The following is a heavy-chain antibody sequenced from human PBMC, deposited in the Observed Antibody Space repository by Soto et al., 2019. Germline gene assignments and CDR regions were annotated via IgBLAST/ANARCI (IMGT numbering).Heavy chain of an antibody. Sequence: QPGGSLRLSCAASGFTFSSYAMSWVRQAPGKGLEWVSAISGSGGSTYYADSVKGRFTISRDNSKNTLYLQMNSLRAEDTAVYYCARAPFTFGGVIEIYYYYMDVWGKGTTVTVSS. CDR1: GFTFSSYA. J-gene: IGHJ6*03. CDR3: ARAPFTFGGVIEIYYYYMDV. CDR2: ISGSGGST. V-gene: IGHV3-23*01. D-gene: IGHD3-16*02.